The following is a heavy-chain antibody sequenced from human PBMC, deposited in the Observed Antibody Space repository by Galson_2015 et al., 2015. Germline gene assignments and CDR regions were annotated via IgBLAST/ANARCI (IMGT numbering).Heavy chain of an antibody. CDR3: ARGRGGSSPLDY. V-gene: IGHV3-33*01. CDR1: GFTFSSYG. Sequence: SLRLSCAASGFTFSSYGMHWVRQAPGKGLEWVAVIWYDGSNKYYADSVKGRFTISRDNSKNTLYLQMNSLRAEDTAVYYCARGRGGSSPLDYWGQGTLVTVST. CDR2: IWYDGSNK. J-gene: IGHJ4*02. D-gene: IGHD3-16*01.